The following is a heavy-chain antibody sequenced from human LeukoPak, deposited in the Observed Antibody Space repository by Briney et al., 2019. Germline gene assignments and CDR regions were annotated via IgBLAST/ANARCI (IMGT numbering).Heavy chain of an antibody. CDR2: INDGGSRT. V-gene: IGHV3-74*01. Sequence: GGSLRLSCAASGFTFSSYWMHWVRQAPGRGLVWVSGINDGGSRTNYADSVKGRFTISRDNAKNTLYLQMNSLRAEDTAVYYCARGGGSSGDYYYYMDVWGKGTTVTVSS. J-gene: IGHJ6*03. CDR3: ARGGGSSGDYYYYMDV. CDR1: GFTFSSYW. D-gene: IGHD6-19*01.